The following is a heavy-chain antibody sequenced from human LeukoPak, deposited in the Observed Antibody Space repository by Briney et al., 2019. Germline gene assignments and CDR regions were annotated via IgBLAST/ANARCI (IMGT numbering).Heavy chain of an antibody. D-gene: IGHD4-23*01. CDR1: GFTFSDYY. CDR2: ISSSGSTI. V-gene: IGHV3-11*01. CDR3: ASPPLRGGNSPNAFDI. J-gene: IGHJ3*02. Sequence: PGGSLRLSCAASGFTFSDYYMSWIRQAPGKGLEWVSYISSSGSTIYYADSVKGRFTISRDNAKNSLYLQMNSLRAEDTAVYYCASPPLRGGNSPNAFDIWGQGTMVTVSS.